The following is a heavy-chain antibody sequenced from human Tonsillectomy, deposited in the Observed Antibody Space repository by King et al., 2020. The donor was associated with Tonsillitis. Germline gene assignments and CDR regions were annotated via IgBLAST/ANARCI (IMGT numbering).Heavy chain of an antibody. D-gene: IGHD3-10*01. CDR1: GFTFSNAW. V-gene: IGHV3-15*01. J-gene: IGHJ5*01. CDR3: TTILYFGALGLGS. Sequence: VQLVESGGGLVKPGGSLTLSCAASGFTFSNAWMNWVRQAPGKGLEWAGRIKRKIDGGTTDYTAPVKGSFTISRDDSKNTLYLQMSSLKTEDTAVYYCTTILYFGALGLGSWGHGALVTVSS. CDR2: IKRKIDGGTT.